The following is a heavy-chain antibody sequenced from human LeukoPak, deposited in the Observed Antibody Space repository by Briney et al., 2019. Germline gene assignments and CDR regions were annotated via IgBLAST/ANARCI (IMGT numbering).Heavy chain of an antibody. CDR1: GFTFSSYE. J-gene: IGHJ6*04. Sequence: GGSLRLSCAASGFTFSSYEMNWVRQAPGKGLEWVSYISSSGSTIYYADSVKGRFTISRDNAKNSLYLQMNSLRAEDMAVYYCAEIGITMIGGVWGKGTTVTISS. D-gene: IGHD3-10*02. CDR2: ISSSGSTI. V-gene: IGHV3-48*03. CDR3: AEIGITMIGGV.